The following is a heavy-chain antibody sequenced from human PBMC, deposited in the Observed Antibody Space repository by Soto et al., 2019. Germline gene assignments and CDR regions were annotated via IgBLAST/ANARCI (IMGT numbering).Heavy chain of an antibody. CDR1: GYTFTSYA. D-gene: IGHD6-25*01. CDR3: ARKRLANWFDP. CDR2: INAGNGNT. Sequence: QVQLVQSGAEVKKPAASVKVSCKASGYTFTSYAMHWVRQAPGQRLEWMGWINAGNGNTKYSQKFQGRVTITRDTSASTAYMELSSLRSEDTAVYYCARKRLANWFDPWGQGTLVTVSS. V-gene: IGHV1-3*01. J-gene: IGHJ5*02.